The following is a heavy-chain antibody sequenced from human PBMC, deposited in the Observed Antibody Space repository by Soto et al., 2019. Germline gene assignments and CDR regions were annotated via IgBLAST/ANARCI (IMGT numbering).Heavy chain of an antibody. J-gene: IGHJ6*02. Sequence: GESLKISCKGSGYSFTTYWIGWVRQMPGKGLEWMGVIYPGDSDTRFSPSFQGQVTISADTSISTAYMELSRLRSDDTAVYYCARDRIPSRLLWFGESKEDYYGMDVWGQGTTVTVSS. D-gene: IGHD3-10*01. CDR2: IYPGDSDT. CDR1: GYSFTTYW. CDR3: ARDRIPSRLLWFGESKEDYYGMDV. V-gene: IGHV5-51*01.